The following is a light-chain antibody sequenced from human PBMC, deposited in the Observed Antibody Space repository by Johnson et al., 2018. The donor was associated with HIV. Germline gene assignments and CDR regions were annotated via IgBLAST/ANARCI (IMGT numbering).Light chain of an antibody. Sequence: QSVLTQPPSVSAAPGQKVTISCSGSSSNIGRNYVSWYQQLPGTAPKLLIFDNNKRPSGIPDRFSGSKSGTSATLGITGLQTGDEAGYYCGTWDSSLSAYVFGTGTKVTVL. CDR3: GTWDSSLSAYV. CDR1: SSNIGRNY. CDR2: DNN. V-gene: IGLV1-51*01. J-gene: IGLJ1*01.